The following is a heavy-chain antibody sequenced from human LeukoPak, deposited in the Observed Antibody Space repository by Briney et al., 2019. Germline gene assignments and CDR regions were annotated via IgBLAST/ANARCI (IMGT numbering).Heavy chain of an antibody. CDR2: ISGSGGST. CDR3: AKGDSGYIHERYYFDY. CDR1: GFTFSSYA. V-gene: IGHV3-23*01. J-gene: IGHJ4*02. Sequence: PGGSLRLSCAASGFTFSSYAMSWVRQAPGKGLEWVSAISGSGGSTYYADSVKGRFTFSRDNSKNTLYLQMNSLRAEDTAVYYCAKGDSGYIHERYYFDYWGQGTLVTVSS. D-gene: IGHD5-12*01.